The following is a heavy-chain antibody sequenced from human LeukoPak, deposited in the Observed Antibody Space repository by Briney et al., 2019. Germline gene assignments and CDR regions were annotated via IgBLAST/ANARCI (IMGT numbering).Heavy chain of an antibody. J-gene: IGHJ3*02. CDR2: IYYSGST. CDR3: ARGTYDYDSSGYRVHAFDI. CDR1: GGSISSYY. Sequence: SETLSLTCTVSGGSISSYYWSWIRQPPGKGLEWIGYIYYSGSTNYNPSLKSRVTISVDTSENQFSLKLSSVTAADTAVYYCARGTYDYDSSGYRVHAFDIWGQGAMVTVSS. V-gene: IGHV4-59*01. D-gene: IGHD3-22*01.